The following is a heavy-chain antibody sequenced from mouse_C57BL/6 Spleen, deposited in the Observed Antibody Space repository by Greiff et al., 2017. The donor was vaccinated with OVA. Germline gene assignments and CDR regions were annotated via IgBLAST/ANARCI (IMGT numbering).Heavy chain of an antibody. CDR1: GFTFSSYA. CDR2: ISDGGSYT. Sequence: EVKLVESGGGLVKPGGSLKLSCAASGFTFSSYAMSWVRQTPEKRLAWVATISDGGSYTYYPDNVKGRFTISRDNAKNNLYLQMSHLKSEDTAMYYCAREGRVTSYFDYWGQGTTLTVSS. V-gene: IGHV5-4*01. D-gene: IGHD2-2*01. CDR3: AREGRVTSYFDY. J-gene: IGHJ2*01.